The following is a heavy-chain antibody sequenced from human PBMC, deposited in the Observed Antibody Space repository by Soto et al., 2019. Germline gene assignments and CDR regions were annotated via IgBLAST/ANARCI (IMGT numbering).Heavy chain of an antibody. CDR2: IYYSGSA. Sequence: SETLSLTCTVSGDSVTSVSDYWSWIRQPPGKGLEWIGYIYYSGSADYNPSLGSRVTISIDTSKNQFSLKLTSVTAADTAVYYCPRGVGFGYYYYHMDLWGQGTTVTVS. V-gene: IGHV4-61*01. CDR3: PRGVGFGYYYYHMDL. J-gene: IGHJ6*02. D-gene: IGHD3-10*01. CDR1: GDSVTSVSDY.